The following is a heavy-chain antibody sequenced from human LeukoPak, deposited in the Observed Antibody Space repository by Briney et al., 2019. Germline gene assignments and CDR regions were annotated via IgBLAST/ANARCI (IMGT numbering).Heavy chain of an antibody. CDR1: GYTFTSYD. D-gene: IGHD4-17*01. CDR3: ARSTYGDGYYYMDV. J-gene: IGHJ6*03. Sequence: ASVTVSCKASGYTFTSYDINWVRQAPGQGLEWMGWMNPNSGNTGYAQKFQGRVTMTRNTSISTAYMELSSLRSEDTAVYYCARSTYGDGYYYMDVWGKGTTVTVS. CDR2: MNPNSGNT. V-gene: IGHV1-8*01.